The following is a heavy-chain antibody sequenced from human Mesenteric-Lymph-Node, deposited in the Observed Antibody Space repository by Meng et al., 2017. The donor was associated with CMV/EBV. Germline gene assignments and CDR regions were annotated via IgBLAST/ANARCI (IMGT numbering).Heavy chain of an antibody. CDR1: GFTFSSFA. Sequence: GESLKISCAASGFTFSSFAMSWVRQAPGKGLEWVANINQGDNEKYYVDSVRGRLIISRDKSKNTLFLHMNSLRDEDTGVYYCARISNYGLVDYGMDVWGQGTTVTVSS. CDR3: ARISNYGLVDYGMDV. J-gene: IGHJ6*02. V-gene: IGHV3-7*01. CDR2: INQGDNEK. D-gene: IGHD4-11*01.